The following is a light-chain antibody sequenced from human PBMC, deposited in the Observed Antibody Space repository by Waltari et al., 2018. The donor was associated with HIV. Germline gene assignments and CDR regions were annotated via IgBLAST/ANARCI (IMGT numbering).Light chain of an antibody. J-gene: IGLJ3*02. CDR1: SSNIGTNY. V-gene: IGLV1-47*01. Sequence: QSVLTQPASASGTPGQRVTFSCSGRSSNIGTNYVYWYQQLPGTAPKVLIYRSNQRPSGVPDRFSGSKSGTSASLAISGLRSEDEADYYCAAWDDSLSGPVFGGGTKVTVL. CDR3: AAWDDSLSGPV. CDR2: RSN.